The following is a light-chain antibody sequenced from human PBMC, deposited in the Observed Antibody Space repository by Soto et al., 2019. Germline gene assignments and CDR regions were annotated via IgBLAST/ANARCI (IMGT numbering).Light chain of an antibody. CDR1: QSVNSSY. CDR3: EQYGTSPGT. V-gene: IGKV3-20*01. Sequence: IVLPQSPGTLSLSPGERATLSCSAAQSVNSSYLAWYQLRPGQAPSLLIYVASSRATGISDRFSGSGSGTDFTPTINRAEPEDLAVYVYEQYGTSPGTLGQGTKL. J-gene: IGKJ2*01. CDR2: VAS.